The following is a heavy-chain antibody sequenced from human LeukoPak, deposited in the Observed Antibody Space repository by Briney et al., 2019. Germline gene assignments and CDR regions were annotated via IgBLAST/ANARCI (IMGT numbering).Heavy chain of an antibody. CDR1: GGSISSYY. CDR3: ASPLAQGEGDAFDI. V-gene: IGHV4-4*07. Sequence: PSETLSLTCTVSGGSISSYYWSWIRQPAGKGLEWIGRIYTSGSTNYNPSLKSRVTMSVDASKNQFSLKLSSVTAADTAVYYCASPLAQGEGDAFDIWGQGTMVTVSS. CDR2: IYTSGST. J-gene: IGHJ3*02. D-gene: IGHD3-10*01.